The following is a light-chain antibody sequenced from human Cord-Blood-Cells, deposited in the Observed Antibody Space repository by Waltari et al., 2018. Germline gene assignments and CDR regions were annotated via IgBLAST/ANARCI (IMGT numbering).Light chain of an antibody. V-gene: IGLV2-23*01. Sequence: QSALTQPASVSGSPGQSITISCTGTSSDVGSYNLVSWYQQHRGKGPKLMIYEGSKRPSGVSNRFSGSKSGNTASLTISGLQAEDEADYYCCSYAGSSTWVFGGGTKLTVL. CDR3: CSYAGSSTWV. CDR2: EGS. J-gene: IGLJ3*02. CDR1: SSDVGSYNL.